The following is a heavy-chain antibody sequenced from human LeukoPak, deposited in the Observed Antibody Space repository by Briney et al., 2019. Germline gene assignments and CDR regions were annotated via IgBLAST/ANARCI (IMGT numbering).Heavy chain of an antibody. D-gene: IGHD4-17*01. CDR1: GGSISSGDYY. CDR2: IYYSGST. Sequence: SQTLSLTCTVSGGSISSGDYYLSWIRQPPGKGLEWIGYIYYSGSTNYNPPLKSRVTISVDTSKNQFSLKLSSVTAADTAVYYCATSPTVTTYYFDYWGQGTLVTVSS. CDR3: ATSPTVTTYYFDY. V-gene: IGHV4-30-4*01. J-gene: IGHJ4*02.